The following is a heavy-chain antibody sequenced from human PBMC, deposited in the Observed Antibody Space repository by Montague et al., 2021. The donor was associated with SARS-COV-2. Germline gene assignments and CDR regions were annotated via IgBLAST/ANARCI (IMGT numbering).Heavy chain of an antibody. D-gene: IGHD2-2*01. V-gene: IGHV4-59*01. CDR1: GGSIRSYY. J-gene: IGHJ4*02. Sequence: SETLSLTCEVSGGSIRSYYWSWIRQSPGKGLEWIGYVHYTGSTKYNPSLKTRFTLSLDTPKNHFSLRLNSVTAADTAVYYCARAQNICFIASCLNYFDLWGRGPLVSVSS. CDR3: ARAQNICFIASCLNYFDL. CDR2: VHYTGST.